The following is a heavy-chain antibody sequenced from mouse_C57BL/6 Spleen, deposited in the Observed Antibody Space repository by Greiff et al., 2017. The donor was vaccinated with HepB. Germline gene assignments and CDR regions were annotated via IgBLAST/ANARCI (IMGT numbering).Heavy chain of an antibody. CDR2: IYPGSGNT. J-gene: IGHJ2*01. Sequence: QVQLQQSGPELVKPGASVKISCKASGYSFTSYYIHWVKQRPGQGLEWIGWIYPGSGNTKYNEKFKGKATLTADTSSSTAYMQLSSLTSEDSAVYYCARDGNYVGDYWGQGTTLTVSS. CDR1: GYSFTSYY. CDR3: ARDGNYVGDY. V-gene: IGHV1-66*01. D-gene: IGHD2-1*01.